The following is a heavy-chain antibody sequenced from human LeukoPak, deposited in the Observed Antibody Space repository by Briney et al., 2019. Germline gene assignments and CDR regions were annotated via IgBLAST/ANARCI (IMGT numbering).Heavy chain of an antibody. CDR1: GFTFDDYG. D-gene: IGHD3-10*01. CDR3: AKDIGFGEFYYYGMDV. V-gene: IGHV3-9*01. J-gene: IGHJ6*02. CDR2: ISWNSGSI. Sequence: PGRSLRLSCAASGFTFDDYGIHWVRQAPGKGLEWVSGISWNSGSIGYADSVKGRFTISRDNAKNSLYLQMNSLRGEDTALYYCAKDIGFGEFYYYGMDVWGQGTTVTVS.